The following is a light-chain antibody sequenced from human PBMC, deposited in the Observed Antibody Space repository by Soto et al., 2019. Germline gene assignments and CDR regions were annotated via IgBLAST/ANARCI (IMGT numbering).Light chain of an antibody. J-gene: IGKJ3*01. CDR3: QKYNRAPLT. V-gene: IGKV1-27*01. Sequence: DIQMTQSPSSLSASVGDRVSITCRASQAIANYLAWYQQKPGKAPKLLLYAASTLQPGVPSRFSGSGSGTEFTLSISSLQPEDAATYYCQKYNRAPLTFGPGTKVDIK. CDR2: AAS. CDR1: QAIANY.